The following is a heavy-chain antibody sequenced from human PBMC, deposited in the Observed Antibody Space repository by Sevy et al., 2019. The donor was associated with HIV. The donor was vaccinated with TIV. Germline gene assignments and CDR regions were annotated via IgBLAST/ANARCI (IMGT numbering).Heavy chain of an antibody. CDR3: AKALLGYCSGRNCYEYSYGMDV. D-gene: IGHD2-15*01. V-gene: IGHV3-30*18. Sequence: GGSLRLSCAASGFTFSNSYMHWVRQAPGKGLEWVALISYDGGNKYYVDSVKGRFTISRDNSKNTLYLQMNSLKPEDTAVYYCAKALLGYCSGRNCYEYSYGMDVWGQGTTVTVSS. CDR2: ISYDGGNK. CDR1: GFTFSNSY. J-gene: IGHJ6*02.